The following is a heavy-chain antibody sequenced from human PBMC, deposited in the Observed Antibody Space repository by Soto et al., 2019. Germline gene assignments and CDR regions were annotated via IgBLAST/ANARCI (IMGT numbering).Heavy chain of an antibody. V-gene: IGHV4-34*01. J-gene: IGHJ4*02. CDR2: INHSGST. Sequence: SETLSLTCAVYGGSFSGYYWSWIRQPPGKGLEWIGEINHSGSTNYNPSLKSRVTISVDTSKNQFSLKLSPVTAADTAVYYCARLLVTAPIDYWGQGTLVTVSS. CDR3: ARLLVTAPIDY. D-gene: IGHD2-21*02. CDR1: GGSFSGYY.